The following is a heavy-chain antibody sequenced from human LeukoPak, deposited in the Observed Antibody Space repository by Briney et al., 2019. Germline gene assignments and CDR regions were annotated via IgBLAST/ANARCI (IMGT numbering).Heavy chain of an antibody. V-gene: IGHV3-30-3*02. J-gene: IGHJ4*02. CDR3: AKDVRGVGY. CDR1: GFTFSSYA. Sequence: GRSLRLSCAASGFTFSSYAMHWVRQAPGKGLEWVAVISYDGSNKYYADSVKGRFTISRDNSKNTLYLQMNSLRAEDTAVYYCAKDVRGVGYWGQGTLVTVSS. D-gene: IGHD3-10*01. CDR2: ISYDGSNK.